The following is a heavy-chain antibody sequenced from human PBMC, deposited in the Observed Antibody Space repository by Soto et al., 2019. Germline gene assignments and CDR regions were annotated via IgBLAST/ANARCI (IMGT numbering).Heavy chain of an antibody. D-gene: IGHD4-17*01. CDR2: INHSGST. Sequence: SETLSLTCAVYGGSFSGYYWSWIRQPPGKGLEWIGEINHSGSTNYNPSLKSRVTISVDTSKNQFSLKLSSVTAADTAVYYCARGLGDYGDDYWGQGTLVTVSS. CDR1: GGSFSGYY. CDR3: ARGLGDYGDDY. V-gene: IGHV4-34*01. J-gene: IGHJ4*02.